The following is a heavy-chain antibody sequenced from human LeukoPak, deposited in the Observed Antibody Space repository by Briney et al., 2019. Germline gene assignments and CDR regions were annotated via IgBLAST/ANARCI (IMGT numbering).Heavy chain of an antibody. V-gene: IGHV3-30*02. D-gene: IGHD5-18*01. CDR2: IRSDGSNK. Sequence: PGGSLRLSCAASGFTFGSYGMHWVRQAPGKGLEWVTFIRSDGSNKYYADSVKGRFTISRDNSENTVSLQLNSLRAEDTAVYYCGKGLAYTYPYSGNMDVWGTGTTVTISS. CDR1: GFTFGSYG. J-gene: IGHJ6*03. CDR3: GKGLAYTYPYSGNMDV.